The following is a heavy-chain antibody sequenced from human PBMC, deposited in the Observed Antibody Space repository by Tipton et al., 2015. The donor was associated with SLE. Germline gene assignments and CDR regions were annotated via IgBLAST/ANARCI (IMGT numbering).Heavy chain of an antibody. D-gene: IGHD2-21*01. CDR3: AREMIATGGDAADP. V-gene: IGHV3-23*01. Sequence: SLRLSCAASGITFTSQAMTWVRQGAGKGLEWVSTISGNAVNTSYADSVRGRFTVSRDNAKNSLYLQMNSLRAEDTAVYYCAREMIATGGDAADPWGQGTLVTVSS. J-gene: IGHJ3*01. CDR2: ISGNAVNT. CDR1: GITFTSQA.